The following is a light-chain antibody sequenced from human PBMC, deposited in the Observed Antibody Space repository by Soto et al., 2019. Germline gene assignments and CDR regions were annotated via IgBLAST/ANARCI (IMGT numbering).Light chain of an antibody. V-gene: IGKV1-12*01. CDR3: QQTNTCCPLR. J-gene: IGKJ4*01. CDR1: RGIRTW. Sequence: DIQMPQSPSSASASVGDRVTITCRASRGIRTWLAWFQQQPGIAPKLLIYSASTLQSGVPSRFSGRGAGTHSTPSISSPQPVAVATHYGQQTNTCCPLRIGGGTKVESK. CDR2: SAS.